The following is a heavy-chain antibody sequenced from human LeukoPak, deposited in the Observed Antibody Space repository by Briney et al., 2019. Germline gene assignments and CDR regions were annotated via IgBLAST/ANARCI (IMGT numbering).Heavy chain of an antibody. Sequence: SETLSLTCTVSGYSISSGYYWSWIRQPAGKGLEWIGRIYTSGSTNYNPSLKSRVTMSVDTSKNQFSLKLSSVTAADTAVYYCASRSSSGNWFDPWGQGTLVTVSS. CDR3: ASRSSSGNWFDP. D-gene: IGHD6-13*01. V-gene: IGHV4-4*07. CDR2: IYTSGST. CDR1: GYSISSGYY. J-gene: IGHJ5*02.